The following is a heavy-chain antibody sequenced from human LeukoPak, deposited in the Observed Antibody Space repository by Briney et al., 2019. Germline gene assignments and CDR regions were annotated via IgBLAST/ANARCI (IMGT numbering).Heavy chain of an antibody. CDR3: ARASRSSGWYLGAFDI. D-gene: IGHD6-19*01. Sequence: ASVKVSCKTSGYTFTNYDINWVRQATGQGLEWMGWMNPNSGNTGYAQKFQGRATMTRDTSKSTAYMELSSLRSDDTAVYYCARASRSSGWYLGAFDIWGQGTLVTVSS. CDR1: GYTFTNYD. CDR2: MNPNSGNT. V-gene: IGHV1-8*01. J-gene: IGHJ3*02.